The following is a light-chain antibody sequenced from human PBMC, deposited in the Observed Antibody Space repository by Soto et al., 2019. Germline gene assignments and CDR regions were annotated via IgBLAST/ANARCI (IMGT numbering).Light chain of an antibody. J-gene: IGKJ4*01. V-gene: IGKV3D-20*01. CDR2: GAS. CDR1: QSVYSNY. CDR3: HQYGSSPLT. Sequence: EIVLTQSPATLALSPGERATLSCTASQSVYSNYLAWYQQKPGLAPRLLIYGASSRATGIPDRVSGSGSGTDFTLTISRVETEDLAVYYCHQYGSSPLTFGGGTRVAIK.